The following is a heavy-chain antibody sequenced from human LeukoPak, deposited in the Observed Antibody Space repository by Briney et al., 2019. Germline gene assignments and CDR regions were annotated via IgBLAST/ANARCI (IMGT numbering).Heavy chain of an antibody. V-gene: IGHV3-21*01. CDR3: AREPWGDYYFDY. J-gene: IGHJ4*02. Sequence: GGSLRLSCAASGFTFSSYSMNWVRQAPGKGLEWVSSISSSSSCIYYADSVKGRFTISRDNAKNSLYLQMNSLRAEDTAVYYCAREPWGDYYFDYWGQGTLVTVSS. CDR2: ISSSSSCI. D-gene: IGHD2-21*02. CDR1: GFTFSSYS.